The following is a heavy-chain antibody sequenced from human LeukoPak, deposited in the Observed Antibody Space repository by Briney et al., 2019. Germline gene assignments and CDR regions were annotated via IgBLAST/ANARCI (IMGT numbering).Heavy chain of an antibody. CDR2: ISSSSSYI. D-gene: IGHD2-15*01. V-gene: IGHV3-21*01. CDR3: ARGQLCSGGSCYTLFYYYGMDV. CDR1: GFTFSSYS. Sequence: GGSLRLSCAASGFTFSSYSMNWVRQAPGKGLEWVSSISSSSSYIYYADSVKGRFTISRDNAKNSLYLQMNSLRAEDTAVYYCARGQLCSGGSCYTLFYYYGMDVWGQGTTVTVSS. J-gene: IGHJ6*02.